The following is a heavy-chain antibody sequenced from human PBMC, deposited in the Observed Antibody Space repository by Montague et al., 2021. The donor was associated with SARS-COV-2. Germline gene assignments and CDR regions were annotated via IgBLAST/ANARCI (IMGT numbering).Heavy chain of an antibody. CDR2: GST. J-gene: IGHJ3*01. Sequence: GSTNYNPSLKSSVTISVDTSKDQFSLKLNSVTAADTAVYYCARGGSVDAFDVWGQGTMVTVSS. V-gene: IGHV4-59*09. CDR3: ARGGSVDAFDV. D-gene: IGHD3-10*01.